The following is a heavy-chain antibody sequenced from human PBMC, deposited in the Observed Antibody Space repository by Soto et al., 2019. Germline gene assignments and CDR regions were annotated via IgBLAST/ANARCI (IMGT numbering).Heavy chain of an antibody. D-gene: IGHD3-22*01. J-gene: IGHJ3*02. CDR3: ARDRWEYYDSSGYYGPTNDAFDI. CDR2: ISAYNGNT. Sequence: ASVKVSCKASGYTFTSYVISWVRQAPGQGLEWMGWISAYNGNTNYAQKLQGRVTMTTDTSTNTAYMELRSLRSDDTAVYYCARDRWEYYDSSGYYGPTNDAFDIWGQGTMVTVSS. CDR1: GYTFTSYV. V-gene: IGHV1-18*01.